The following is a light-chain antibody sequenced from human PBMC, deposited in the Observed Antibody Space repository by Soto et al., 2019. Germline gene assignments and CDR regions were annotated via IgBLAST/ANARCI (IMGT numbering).Light chain of an antibody. V-gene: IGLV1-40*01. CDR2: GNS. Sequence: QSVLTQPPSVSGAPGQRVTISCTGSSSNIGAGYDVHWYQQLPGTAPKLLIYGNSNRPSGVPDRFSGSKSGTSASLAITGLQAEDESEDYCQSYDRSLSVLLGGGTQLPVL. CDR3: QSYDRSLSVL. CDR1: SSNIGAGYD. J-gene: IGLJ2*01.